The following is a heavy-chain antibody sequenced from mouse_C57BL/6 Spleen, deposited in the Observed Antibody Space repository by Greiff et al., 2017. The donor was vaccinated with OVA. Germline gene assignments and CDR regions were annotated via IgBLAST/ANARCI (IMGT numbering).Heavy chain of an antibody. V-gene: IGHV1-19*01. CDR3: ARFPDYYGSSYVAY. J-gene: IGHJ3*01. D-gene: IGHD1-1*01. CDR1: GYTFTDYY. CDR2: INPYNGGT. Sequence: EVQLQQSGPVLVKPGASVKMSCKASGYTFTDYYMNWVKQSHGKSLEWIGVINPYNGGTSYNQKFKGKATLTVDKSSSTAYMELNSLTSEDSAVYYCARFPDYYGSSYVAYWGQGTLVTVSA.